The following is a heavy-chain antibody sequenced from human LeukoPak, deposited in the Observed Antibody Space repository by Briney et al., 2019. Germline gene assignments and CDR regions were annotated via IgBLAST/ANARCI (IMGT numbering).Heavy chain of an antibody. CDR2: ISSSSSYI. CDR1: GFTFSSYS. CDR3: ARGGYYDSSVMGY. Sequence: GGSLRLSRAASGFTFSSYSMNWVRQAPGKGLEWVSSISSSSSYIYYADSVKGRFTISRDNAKNSLYLQMNSLRAEDTAVYYCARGGYYDSSVMGYWGQGTLVTVSS. J-gene: IGHJ4*02. V-gene: IGHV3-21*01. D-gene: IGHD3-22*01.